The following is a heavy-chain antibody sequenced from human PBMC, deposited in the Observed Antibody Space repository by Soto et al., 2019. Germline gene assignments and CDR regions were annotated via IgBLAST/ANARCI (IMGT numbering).Heavy chain of an antibody. V-gene: IGHV4-31*03. Sequence: PAETLSLTCTVSGGSISSGCYYWSWIRQHPGKGKEWIGYIYYSGSTYYNPSLKSRVTISVDTSKNQFSLKLSSVTAADTAVYYCASGPIVLVPAAIYYYYYYGMDVWGQGTTVTVSS. J-gene: IGHJ6*02. CDR3: ASGPIVLVPAAIYYYYYYGMDV. CDR1: GGSISSGCYY. CDR2: IYYSGST. D-gene: IGHD2-2*02.